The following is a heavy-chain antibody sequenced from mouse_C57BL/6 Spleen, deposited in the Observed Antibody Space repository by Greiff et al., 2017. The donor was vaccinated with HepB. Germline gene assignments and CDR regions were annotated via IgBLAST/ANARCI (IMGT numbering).Heavy chain of an antibody. CDR2: IDPSDSYT. CDR3: AREKSRDYDGAPFDY. Sequence: QVQLQQPGAELVKPGASVKLSCKASGYTSTSYWMQWVKQRPGQGLEWIGEIDPSDSYTNYNQKFKGKATLTVDTSSSTAYMQLSSLTSEDSAVYYCAREKSRDYDGAPFDYWGQGTTLTVSS. J-gene: IGHJ2*01. CDR1: GYTSTSYW. D-gene: IGHD2-4*01. V-gene: IGHV1-50*01.